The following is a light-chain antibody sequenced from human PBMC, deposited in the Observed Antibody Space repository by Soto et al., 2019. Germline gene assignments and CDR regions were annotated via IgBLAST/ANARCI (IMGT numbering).Light chain of an antibody. CDR3: QQYDNLPLT. Sequence: DIQMTQSPSSLSASVGDRVTMSFEASQDISNYLNWYQQKPGKAPKLLIYDASNLETGVPSRFNGSGSGTDFTFTISSLQPEDIATYYCQQYDNLPLTFGGGTKVDI. V-gene: IGKV1-33*01. J-gene: IGKJ4*01. CDR1: QDISNY. CDR2: DAS.